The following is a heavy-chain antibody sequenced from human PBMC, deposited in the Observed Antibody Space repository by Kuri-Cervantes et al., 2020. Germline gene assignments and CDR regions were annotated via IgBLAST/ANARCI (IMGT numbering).Heavy chain of an antibody. CDR2: IYWDDDK. CDR3: AQQLGVDAFDI. J-gene: IGHJ3*02. Sequence: SGPTLVKPTQTLTLTCTFSGLSLSTSGVGVGWIRQPPGKALEWLALIYWDDDKRYSPSLKSRLTITKDTSKNQVVLTMTNMDPVDTATYYCAQQLGVDAFDIWGQGTMVTVSS. CDR1: GLSLSTSGVG. D-gene: IGHD3-16*01. V-gene: IGHV2-5*02.